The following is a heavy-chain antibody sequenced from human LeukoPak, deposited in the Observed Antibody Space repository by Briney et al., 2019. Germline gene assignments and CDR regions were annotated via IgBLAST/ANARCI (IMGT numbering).Heavy chain of an antibody. D-gene: IGHD2-21*01. CDR3: AKDIATYSACFDY. J-gene: IGHJ4*02. CDR2: ISGSGGST. Sequence: GGSLRLSCAASGFTFSSYAMSWVRQAPGKGLEWVSAISGSGGSTYYADSVKGRFTISRDNSKNTLYLQMNSLRAEDTAIFYCAKDIATYSACFDYWGQGTLVIVSS. V-gene: IGHV3-23*01. CDR1: GFTFSSYA.